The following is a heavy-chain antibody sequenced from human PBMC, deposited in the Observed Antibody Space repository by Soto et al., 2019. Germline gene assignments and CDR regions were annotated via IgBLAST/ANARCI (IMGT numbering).Heavy chain of an antibody. CDR2: ISSSGDSR. CDR3: AKDPPSPWTANWVDP. V-gene: IGHV3-23*01. J-gene: IGHJ5*02. Sequence: WGSLRLSCAASGFNFSTFAIIFIRHSPGRGLEWVSHISSSGDSRDYADSVRGRFTISRDNSKNLLFLQMNSLRADDTATYYCAKDPPSPWTANWVDPWGKGTLVTVSS. D-gene: IGHD5-12*01. CDR1: GFNFSTFA.